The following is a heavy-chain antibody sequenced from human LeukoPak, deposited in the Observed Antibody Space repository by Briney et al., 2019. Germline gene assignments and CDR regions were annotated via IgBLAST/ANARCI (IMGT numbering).Heavy chain of an antibody. Sequence: GGSLRLSCAASGFTFSSYGMHWVRQAPGKGLEWVAVISYDGSNKYYADSVKGRFTISGDNSKNTLYLQMNSLRAEDTAVYYCAKSPWGGSDAPDYWGQGTLVTVSS. CDR2: ISYDGSNK. J-gene: IGHJ4*02. CDR1: GFTFSSYG. D-gene: IGHD2-15*01. CDR3: AKSPWGGSDAPDY. V-gene: IGHV3-30*18.